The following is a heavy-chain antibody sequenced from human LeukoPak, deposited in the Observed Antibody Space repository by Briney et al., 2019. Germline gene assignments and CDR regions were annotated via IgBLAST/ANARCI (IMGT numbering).Heavy chain of an antibody. Sequence: GGSLRLSCAASGFTFSSYAMSWVRQAPGKGLEWVSAISGSGGSTYYADSVKGRFTISRDNSKNTLYLQMNSLRAEDTAVYYCARDSQWFGELSNYYGMDVWGQGTTVTVSS. V-gene: IGHV3-23*01. D-gene: IGHD3-10*01. CDR3: ARDSQWFGELSNYYGMDV. J-gene: IGHJ6*02. CDR1: GFTFSSYA. CDR2: ISGSGGST.